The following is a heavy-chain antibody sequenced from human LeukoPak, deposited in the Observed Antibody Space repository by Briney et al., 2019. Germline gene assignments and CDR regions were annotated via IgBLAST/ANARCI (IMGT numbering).Heavy chain of an antibody. V-gene: IGHV4-59*08. CDR2: IYYSGST. Sequence: SETLSLTCTVSGGSISTYYWSWIRQPPGKGLEWIGYIYYSGSTNYNPSLKSRVTISVDTSKNQFSLKLSSVTAADTAVYYCARRAYSSGWYRTWGQGTLATVSS. CDR3: ARRAYSSGWYRT. D-gene: IGHD6-19*01. CDR1: GGSISTYY. J-gene: IGHJ5*02.